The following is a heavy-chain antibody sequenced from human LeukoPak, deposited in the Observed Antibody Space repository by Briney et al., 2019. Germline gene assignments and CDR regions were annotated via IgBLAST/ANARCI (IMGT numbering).Heavy chain of an antibody. J-gene: IGHJ6*03. CDR3: ARFSVSSKYYFYSMDL. CDR2: VRFDGSHY. V-gene: IGHV3-30*02. D-gene: IGHD2/OR15-2a*01. Sequence: GGSLGLSCVASGFSFSSYAMHWVRQAPGKGLEWVAFVRFDGSHYYHSDSVKGRFTISRDNPRNTLFLQMNSLRVEDTALYYCARFSVSSKYYFYSMDLWGTGTTVTVSS. CDR1: GFSFSSYA.